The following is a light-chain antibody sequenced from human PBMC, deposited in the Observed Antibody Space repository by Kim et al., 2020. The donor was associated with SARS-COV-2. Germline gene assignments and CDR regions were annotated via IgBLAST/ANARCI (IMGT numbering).Light chain of an antibody. J-gene: IGKJ2*01. V-gene: IGKV1-5*03. CDR1: ENIGTW. CDR3: QHYSRFPYT. Sequence: DIQLTQSPSTLSASVGDRVTITCRASENIGTWLAWYQQKPGRAPSLLIYLASTLESGVPSRFSGTGSGTEFSLSITSLQPDDFATYYCQHYSRFPYTCGQGTKLEIK. CDR2: LAS.